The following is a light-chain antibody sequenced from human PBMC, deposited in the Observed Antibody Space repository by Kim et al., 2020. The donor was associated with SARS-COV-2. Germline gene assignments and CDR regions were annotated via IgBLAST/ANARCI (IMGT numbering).Light chain of an antibody. V-gene: IGLV3-1*01. CDR2: QDS. J-gene: IGLJ2*01. Sequence: SYELTQPPSVSVSPGQTASITCSGDKLGDKYACWYQQKPGQSPVLVIYQDSKRPSGIPERFSGSNSGNTATLTISGTPAMDEADYYCQAWDSSTVV. CDR3: QAWDSSTVV. CDR1: KLGDKY.